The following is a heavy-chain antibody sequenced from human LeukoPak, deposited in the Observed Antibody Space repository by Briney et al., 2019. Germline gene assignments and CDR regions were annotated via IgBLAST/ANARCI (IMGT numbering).Heavy chain of an antibody. V-gene: IGHV3-53*05. CDR1: GFIVNTNY. Sequence: GGSLRLSCAASGFIVNTNYMTWVRQAPGRGLEWVSFIYADGNTYYADSVKGRFTISRDISKNTLYLQMNSLRAEDTAVYYCAKDPRRYSRTGGYFDYWGQGTLVTVSS. CDR3: AKDPRRYSRTGGYFDY. J-gene: IGHJ4*02. CDR2: IYADGNT. D-gene: IGHD6-13*01.